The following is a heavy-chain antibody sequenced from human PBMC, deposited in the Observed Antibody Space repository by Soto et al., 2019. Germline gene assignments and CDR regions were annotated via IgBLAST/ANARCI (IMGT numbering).Heavy chain of an antibody. V-gene: IGHV5-10-1*01. J-gene: IGHJ6*02. CDR3: ASLPRFSNYYYGMDV. Sequence: PGESLKISCKASGYSFSTYWIAWVRQMPGKGLEWMGRIDPSDSYTNYSPSFQGHVTISADKSISTAYLQWSSLKASDTAMYYCASLPRFSNYYYGMDVWGQGTTVTVSS. CDR1: GYSFSTYW. CDR2: IDPSDSYT. D-gene: IGHD3-3*01.